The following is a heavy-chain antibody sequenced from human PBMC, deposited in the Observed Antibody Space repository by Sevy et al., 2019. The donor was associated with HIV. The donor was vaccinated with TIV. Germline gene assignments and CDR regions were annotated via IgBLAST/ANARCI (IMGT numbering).Heavy chain of an antibody. J-gene: IGHJ3*01. CDR3: ARGIVYYDDSSGQDAFDF. Sequence: ASVKVSCKASGYTFTSYGISWVRQAPGQGLEWMGWISAYNGNTNYAQKLQGRVTMTTDTSTSTAYMELRSLRSDDTAGDYCARGIVYYDDSSGQDAFDFWGQGTMVTVSS. CDR1: GYTFTSYG. CDR2: ISAYNGNT. V-gene: IGHV1-18*04. D-gene: IGHD3-22*01.